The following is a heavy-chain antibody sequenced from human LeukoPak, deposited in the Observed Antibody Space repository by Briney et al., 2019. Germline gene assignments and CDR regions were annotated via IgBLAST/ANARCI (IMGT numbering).Heavy chain of an antibody. CDR3: ARDRGDYTHYYYAMDV. Sequence: ASVKVSCKASGYTFSTYPMNWVRQAPGQGLEWMGWINTNTGSPTYAQGLTGRFVFSLDTSVSTAYLQINSLKAEDTAVYYCARDRGDYTHYYYAMDVWGQGTTVTVSS. CDR1: GYTFSTYP. J-gene: IGHJ6*02. CDR2: INTNTGSP. V-gene: IGHV7-4-1*02. D-gene: IGHD4-17*01.